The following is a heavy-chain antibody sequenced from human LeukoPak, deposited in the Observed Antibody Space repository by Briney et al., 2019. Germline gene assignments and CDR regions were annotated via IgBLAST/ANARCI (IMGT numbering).Heavy chain of an antibody. CDR2: ISSDGTIT. Sequence: PGGSLRLSCAASAITFSSDWMHWVRQTPGKGLVWVSRISSDGTITNYADSVKGRFTISRDNAKNTLYVQMSSLRAEDTAVYYCARGAPYFDNWGQGILVTVSS. CDR1: AITFSSDW. V-gene: IGHV3-74*01. J-gene: IGHJ4*02. CDR3: ARGAPYFDN.